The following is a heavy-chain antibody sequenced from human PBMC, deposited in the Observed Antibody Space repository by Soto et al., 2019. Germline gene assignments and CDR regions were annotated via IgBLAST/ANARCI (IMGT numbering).Heavy chain of an antibody. Sequence: LLVESGGGLVKPGASLRLSCLASEFTFSDYYMHWIRQAPGKGLEWISSITSSSTTTDYADSVKGRFTIIRDNAKNSLFLQMSSLRVDDTAIYYCARGAPWGVTFPFDIWGQGTMVSVSS. CDR3: ARGAPWGVTFPFDI. CDR1: EFTFSDYY. V-gene: IGHV3-11*01. J-gene: IGHJ3*02. CDR2: ITSSSTTT. D-gene: IGHD7-27*01.